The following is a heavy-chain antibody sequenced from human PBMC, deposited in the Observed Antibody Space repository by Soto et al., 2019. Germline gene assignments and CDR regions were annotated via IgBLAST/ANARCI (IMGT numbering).Heavy chain of an antibody. Sequence: SETLSLTCSVSDGSINSSSYFWGWVRQPPGKGLEWIGSIYYSGSTYYNPSLRSRVTISVDTSKNQFSLKLSSVTAADTAVYYCARGLREQYFDYSGQGTLVTVSS. CDR1: DGSINSSSYF. D-gene: IGHD1-26*01. J-gene: IGHJ4*02. V-gene: IGHV4-39*01. CDR3: ARGLREQYFDY. CDR2: IYYSGST.